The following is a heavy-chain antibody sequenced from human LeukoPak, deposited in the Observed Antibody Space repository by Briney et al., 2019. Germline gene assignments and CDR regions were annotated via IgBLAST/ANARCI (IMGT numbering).Heavy chain of an antibody. Sequence: SETLSLTCAVSGGSISRGGYSWSWIRQPPGKGLEWIGYIYHSGSTYYNPSLKSRVTISVDRSKNQFSLKLSSVTAADTAVYYCARDYYGSGSYYAFDIWGQGTMVTVSS. CDR1: GGSISRGGYS. CDR2: IYHSGST. D-gene: IGHD3-10*01. J-gene: IGHJ3*02. V-gene: IGHV4-30-2*01. CDR3: ARDYYGSGSYYAFDI.